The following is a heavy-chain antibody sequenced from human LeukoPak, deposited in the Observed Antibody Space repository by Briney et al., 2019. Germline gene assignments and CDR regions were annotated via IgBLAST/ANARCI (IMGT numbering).Heavy chain of an antibody. D-gene: IGHD3-22*01. CDR1: GFNFSDHY. V-gene: IGHV3-11*01. CDR2: ISGSGATL. J-gene: IGHJ4*02. CDR3: ARALYGSSGYYDY. Sequence: GGSLRLSCAASGFNFSDHYMSWVRQTPGRGLEWVTYISGSGATLHHADSVKGRFTISRDTAKNSLSLRMNSLRAEDTALYYCARALYGSSGYYDYWGQGILVTVSS.